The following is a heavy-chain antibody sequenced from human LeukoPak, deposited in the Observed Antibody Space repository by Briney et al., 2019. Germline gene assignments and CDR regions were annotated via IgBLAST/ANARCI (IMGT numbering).Heavy chain of an antibody. V-gene: IGHV3-23*01. CDR3: ARRAGAYSHPYDY. Sequence: GGSLRLSCAASGFTFSNYAMSWVRQAPGKGLEWVSAISGSGGNTYYADSVKGRFTISRDNSRNTLYLQMHSLRAEDTAVYYCARRAGAYSHPYDYWGQGTLVTVSS. J-gene: IGHJ4*02. CDR1: GFTFSNYA. D-gene: IGHD4/OR15-4a*01. CDR2: ISGSGGNT.